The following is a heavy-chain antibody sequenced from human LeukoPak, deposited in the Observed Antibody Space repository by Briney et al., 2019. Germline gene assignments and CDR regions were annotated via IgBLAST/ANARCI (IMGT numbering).Heavy chain of an antibody. D-gene: IGHD3-3*01. Sequence: GGSLRLSCAASGFTFSTYAMSWVRQAPGKGLEWVSSISGSGDSTYYADSVKGRFAISRDNSKNTLYLQVNSLRAEDTAVYYCAKDQVDDFWSGRSNDAFDMWGQGTMVTVSS. CDR3: AKDQVDDFWSGRSNDAFDM. CDR1: GFTFSTYA. J-gene: IGHJ3*02. CDR2: ISGSGDST. V-gene: IGHV3-23*01.